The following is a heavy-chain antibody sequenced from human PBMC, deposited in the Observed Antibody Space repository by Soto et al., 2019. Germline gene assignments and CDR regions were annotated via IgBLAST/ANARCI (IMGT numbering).Heavy chain of an antibody. D-gene: IGHD1-26*01. CDR2: ISAYNGNA. Sequence: QVQLVQSGAEVKKPGASVKVSCKASGYTFTSYGISWVRQAPGQGLEGMGWISAYNGNANDAQKLQGRVTMTTDTSTSTAYMELRSVRSDDTAVYYCAGSRGRWLPSYWYFHLWGRGTLVTVSS. J-gene: IGHJ2*01. CDR3: AGSRGRWLPSYWYFHL. CDR1: GYTFTSYG. V-gene: IGHV1-18*01.